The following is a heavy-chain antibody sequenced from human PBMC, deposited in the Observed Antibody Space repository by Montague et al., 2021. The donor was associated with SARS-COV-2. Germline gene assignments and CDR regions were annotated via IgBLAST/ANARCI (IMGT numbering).Heavy chain of an antibody. CDR3: ARDPNSSGGNMGSF. V-gene: IGHV3-7*01. CDR2: MKYDGNEK. J-gene: IGHJ4*01. Sequence: SLRLSCAASGFAFSSSWMSWVRQSPGKGLEWVAIMKYDGNEKYYVDSVKGRFTISRDNARRSVFLQMNSLRAEDTAVYFCARDPNSSGGNMGSFWGRGTLVSVSS. D-gene: IGHD6-19*01. CDR1: GFAFSSSW.